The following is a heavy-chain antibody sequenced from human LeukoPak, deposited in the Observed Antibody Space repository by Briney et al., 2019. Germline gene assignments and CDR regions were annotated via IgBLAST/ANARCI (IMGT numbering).Heavy chain of an antibody. D-gene: IGHD2-15*01. CDR1: GFTFSSYG. J-gene: IGHJ3*02. Sequence: PGGSLRLSCAASGFTFSSYGMPWVRQAPGKGLEWVAVISYDGSNKYYADSVKGRFTISRDNSKNTLYLQMNSLRAEDTAVYYCAKVAGSLAFDIWGQGTMVTVSS. CDR2: ISYDGSNK. V-gene: IGHV3-30*18. CDR3: AKVAGSLAFDI.